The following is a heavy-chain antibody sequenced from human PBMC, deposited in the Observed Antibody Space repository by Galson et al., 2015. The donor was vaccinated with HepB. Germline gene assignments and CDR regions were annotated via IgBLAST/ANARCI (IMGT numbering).Heavy chain of an antibody. CDR2: ISSSSSTI. V-gene: IGHV3-48*04. CDR3: ARGRTSDAFDI. Sequence: SLRLSCAASGFTFSSYSMNWVRQAPGKGLEWVSYISSSSSTIYYADSVKGRFTISRDNAKNSLYLQMSSLRSEDTAVYYCARGRTSDAFDIWGQGTMVTVSS. CDR1: GFTFSSYS. J-gene: IGHJ3*02.